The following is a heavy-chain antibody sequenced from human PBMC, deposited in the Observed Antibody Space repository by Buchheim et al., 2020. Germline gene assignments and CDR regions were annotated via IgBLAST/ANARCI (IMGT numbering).Heavy chain of an antibody. CDR2: INPSGGST. V-gene: IGHV1-46*01. CDR3: ARDVIVGASYYYYGMDV. Sequence: QVQLVQSGAEVKKPGASVKVSCKASGYTFTSYYMHWVRQAPGQGLEWMGIINPSGGSTSYAQKFQGRVTMTRDTSTSTVYLELSSLRSEDTAVYYCARDVIVGASYYYYGMDVWGQGTT. D-gene: IGHD1-26*01. CDR1: GYTFTSYY. J-gene: IGHJ6*02.